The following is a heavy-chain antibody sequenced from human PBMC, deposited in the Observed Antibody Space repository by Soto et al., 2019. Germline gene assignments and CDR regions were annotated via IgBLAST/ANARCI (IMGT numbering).Heavy chain of an antibody. J-gene: IGHJ4*02. Sequence: ASVKDSFKASGYPFTGYYMYWVRQAPGQGLEWMAWIKPRSGGTNYAQKFHGRVTMTRDTSISTAYMELSRLRSDDTAVYYCATRSPTQGTVLVIPRDWGQGTLVTVSS. V-gene: IGHV1-2*02. CDR3: ATRSPTQGTVLVIPRD. CDR1: GYPFTGYY. D-gene: IGHD3-22*01. CDR2: IKPRSGGT.